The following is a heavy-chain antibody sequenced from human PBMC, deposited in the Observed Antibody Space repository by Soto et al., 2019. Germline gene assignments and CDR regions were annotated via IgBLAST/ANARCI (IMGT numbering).Heavy chain of an antibody. D-gene: IGHD6-19*01. Sequence: QVQLQQWGAGLLKPSETLSLTCAVYGGSFSGYYWSWIRQPPGKGLEWIGEINHSGSTNYNPSLKSRVTISVDTSKNQFSLKLSSVTAADTAVYYCARERIAVAPGGWFDPWGQGTLVTVSS. J-gene: IGHJ5*02. CDR3: ARERIAVAPGGWFDP. CDR2: INHSGST. CDR1: GGSFSGYY. V-gene: IGHV4-34*01.